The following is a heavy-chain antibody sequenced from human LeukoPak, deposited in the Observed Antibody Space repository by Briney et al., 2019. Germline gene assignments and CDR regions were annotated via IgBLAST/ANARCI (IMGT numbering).Heavy chain of an antibody. CDR3: ARDLGYDSSGYHY. D-gene: IGHD3-22*01. V-gene: IGHV1-2*02. J-gene: IGHJ4*02. CDR2: INPNNGGT. Sequence: GASVKASCKASGYTFTSYDINWVRQATGQGLEWMGWINPNNGGTNFAQKFQGRVTMTRDTSISTAYMELSRLRSDDTAAYYCARDLGYDSSGYHYWGQGTLVTVSS. CDR1: GYTFTSYD.